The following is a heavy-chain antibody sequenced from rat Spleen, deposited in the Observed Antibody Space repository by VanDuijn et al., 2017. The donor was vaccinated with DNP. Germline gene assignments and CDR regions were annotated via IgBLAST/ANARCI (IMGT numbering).Heavy chain of an antibody. V-gene: IGHV5-25*01. CDR2: MSPTTRSS. D-gene: IGHD5-1*01. J-gene: IGHJ1*01. Sequence: EVQLVESGGGLVQPGRSLKLSCAASGFTFSDYYMAWVRQAPTKGLEWVACMSPTTRSSYYRDSVKGRFTISRDNAKSTLYLQMNSLRSEDTATYYCARGSGTYYWYFDFWGPGTMVTVSS. CDR3: ARGSGTYYWYFDF. CDR1: GFTFSDYY.